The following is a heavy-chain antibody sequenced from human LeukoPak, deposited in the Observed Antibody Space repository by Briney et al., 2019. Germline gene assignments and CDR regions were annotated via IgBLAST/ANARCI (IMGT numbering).Heavy chain of an antibody. CDR2: IRYDGSNK. V-gene: IGHV3-30*02. CDR1: GFTFSSYG. D-gene: IGHD2-2*01. Sequence: GGPLRLSCAASGFTFSSYGMHWVRQAPGKGLEWAAFIRYDGSNKYYADSVKGRFTISRDNSKNTLYLQMNSLRAEDTAVYYCARGGKTAVDYWGQGTLVTVSS. CDR3: ARGGKTAVDY. J-gene: IGHJ4*02.